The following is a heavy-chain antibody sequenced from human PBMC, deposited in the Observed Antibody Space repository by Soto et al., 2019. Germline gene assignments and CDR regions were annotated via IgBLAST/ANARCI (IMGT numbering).Heavy chain of an antibody. CDR1: GGTFSSYA. J-gene: IGHJ6*02. CDR2: IIPIFGTA. V-gene: IGHV1-69*13. D-gene: IGHD3-10*01. CDR3: ARLVTMVRGVPRRSGMDV. Sequence: GASVKVSCKASGGTFSSYAISWVRQAPGQGLEWMGGIIPIFGTANYAQKFQGRVTITADESTSTAYMELSSLRSEDTAVYYCARLVTMVRGVPRRSGMDVWGQGTTVTVS.